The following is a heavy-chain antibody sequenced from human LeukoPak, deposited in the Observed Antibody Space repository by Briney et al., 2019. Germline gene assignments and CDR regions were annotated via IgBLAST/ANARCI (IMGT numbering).Heavy chain of an antibody. CDR3: VRDVHSSYDY. CDR2: IGPTYGDT. CDR1: GYTFTDYY. D-gene: IGHD3-10*01. J-gene: IGHJ4*02. V-gene: IGHV1-2*02. Sequence: ASVKVPCKTSGYTFTDYYIHWVRLAPGQGLELIGWIGPTYGDTNYGQKFQGRVTMTRDTSIRTAFMDLTSLTSDDTAVYYCVRDVHSSYDYWGQGTLVTVSS.